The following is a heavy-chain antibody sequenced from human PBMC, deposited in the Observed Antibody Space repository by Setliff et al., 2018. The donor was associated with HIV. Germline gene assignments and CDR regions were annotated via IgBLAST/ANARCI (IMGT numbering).Heavy chain of an antibody. CDR1: VGPFSAYY. CDR2: INHSGSP. CDR3: ARVRVGATDFAFDV. D-gene: IGHD1-26*01. J-gene: IGHJ3*01. V-gene: IGHV4-34*01. Sequence: PSETLSLTCAVYVGPFSAYYWSWIRQSPGKGLEWIGEINHSGSPNYTPSLKSRVTISADTSKNQFSLKLTSVTAADTAVYYCARVRVGATDFAFDVWGRGTMVTVS.